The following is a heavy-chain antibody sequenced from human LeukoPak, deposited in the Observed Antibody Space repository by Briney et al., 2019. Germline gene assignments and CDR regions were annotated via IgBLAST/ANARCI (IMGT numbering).Heavy chain of an antibody. Sequence: SETLSLTCTVSGGSMRSYYWSWIRQPPGKGLEWLGYIYSSGSSNYSPSLKSRLTISVDTSKNYLSLTLTSATAADTAVYFCAGGSHNSSPFLRGRLPISENPPKTYLSLPLPPAPPANTPFFFWAGLFGVAALPLFDIGGKGKMVTVFS. J-gene: IGHJ3*02. CDR2: IYSSGSS. D-gene: IGHD2/OR15-2a*01. CDR3: AGGSHNSSPFLRGRLPISENPPKTYLSLPLPPAPPANTPFFFWAGLFGVAALPLFDI. V-gene: IGHV4-59*08. CDR1: GGSMRSYY.